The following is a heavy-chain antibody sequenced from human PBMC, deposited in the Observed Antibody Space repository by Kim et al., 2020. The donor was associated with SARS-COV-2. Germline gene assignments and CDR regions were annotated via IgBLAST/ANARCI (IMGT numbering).Heavy chain of an antibody. CDR3: SRPTCSTASCSAP. Sequence: YAASVKGRFTISSDDSNNSLYLQMNSLKTEDTAVYYCSRPTCSTASCSAPWGQGTLVTVSS. V-gene: IGHV3-72*01. J-gene: IGHJ5*02. D-gene: IGHD2-2*01.